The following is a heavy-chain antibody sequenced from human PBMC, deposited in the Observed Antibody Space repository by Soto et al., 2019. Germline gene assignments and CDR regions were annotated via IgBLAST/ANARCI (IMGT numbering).Heavy chain of an antibody. CDR2: IYYSGST. V-gene: IGHV4-39*01. D-gene: IGHD3-3*01. CDR1: GGSISSSSYY. CDR3: ARHDFWSGYPFDY. Sequence: QLQLQESGPGLVKPSETLSLTCTVSGGSISSSSYYWGWIRQPPGKGLEWIGSIYYSGSTYYNPSLKSRVTISVDTSKNKFSLKLSSVTAADTAVYYCARHDFWSGYPFDYWGQGTLVTVSS. J-gene: IGHJ4*02.